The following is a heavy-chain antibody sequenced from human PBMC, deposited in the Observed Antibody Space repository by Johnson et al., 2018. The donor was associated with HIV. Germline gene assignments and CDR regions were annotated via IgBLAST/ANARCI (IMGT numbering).Heavy chain of an antibody. Sequence: QVQLVESGGGVVQPGRSLRLSCAASGFTFSSYAMHWVRQAPGKGLEWVAFIRYDGGYKYYADSVKGRFTISRDSSKNTLYLQINSLRPEDSAVYYCAKGEAQEGWIQIRLYAFDFWGQGTLVTVSS. J-gene: IGHJ3*01. CDR2: IRYDGGYK. V-gene: IGHV3-30*02. CDR3: AKGEAQEGWIQIRLYAFDF. CDR1: GFTFSSYA. D-gene: IGHD5-18*01.